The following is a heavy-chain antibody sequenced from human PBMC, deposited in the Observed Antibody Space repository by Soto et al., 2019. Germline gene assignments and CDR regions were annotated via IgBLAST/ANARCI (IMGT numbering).Heavy chain of an antibody. D-gene: IGHD2-8*02. J-gene: IGHJ5*02. CDR1: GGSISGHY. Sequence: PSETLSLTCTVSGGSISGHYWSWIRQPPGKGLEWVGYIYSSGSTYVRPSLKSRVSMSVDPSKNQVSLRLTSVTATDTAVYYCARTPIGYCSGATCSNWFDPWGQGTLVT. CDR3: ARTPIGYCSGATCSNWFDP. CDR2: IYSSGST. V-gene: IGHV4-59*08.